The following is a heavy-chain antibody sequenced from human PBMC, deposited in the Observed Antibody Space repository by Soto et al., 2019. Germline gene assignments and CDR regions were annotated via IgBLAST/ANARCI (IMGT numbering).Heavy chain of an antibody. Sequence: QVQLQQWGAGLLKPSETLSLTCAVYGGSFSGYYWSWIRQPPGKGLECIGEINHSGSTNYNPSLKSRVTISVDTSKNQFSLKLSSVTAADTAVYYCARGRSYGYWGQGTLVTVSS. CDR3: ARGRSYGY. J-gene: IGHJ4*02. D-gene: IGHD5-18*01. CDR2: INHSGST. CDR1: GGSFSGYY. V-gene: IGHV4-34*01.